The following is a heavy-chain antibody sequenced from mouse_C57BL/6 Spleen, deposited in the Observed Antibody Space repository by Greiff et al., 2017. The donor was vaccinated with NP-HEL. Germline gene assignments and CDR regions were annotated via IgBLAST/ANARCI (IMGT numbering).Heavy chain of an antibody. Sequence: VQLQQSGPGLVQPSQSLSITCTVSGFSLTSYGVHWVRQSPGKGLAWLGVIWRGGSTDYNAAFMSRLSITKDNSKSQVFFKMNSLQADDTAIYYCAKNRYDPYAMDYWGQGTSVTVSS. J-gene: IGHJ4*01. V-gene: IGHV2-5*01. CDR3: AKNRYDPYAMDY. CDR2: IWRGGST. CDR1: GFSLTSYG. D-gene: IGHD2-3*01.